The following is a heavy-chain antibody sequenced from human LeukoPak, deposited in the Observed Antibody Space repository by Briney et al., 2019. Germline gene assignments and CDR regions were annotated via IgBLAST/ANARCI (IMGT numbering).Heavy chain of an antibody. CDR1: GYTFTGYY. D-gene: IGHD2-15*01. J-gene: IGHJ3*01. V-gene: IGHV1-2*02. CDR3: ARAQESRSGGSCYGS. CDR2: INPNSGGT. Sequence: GASVKVSCKASGYTFTGYYMHWVRQAPGQGLEWMGWINPNSGGTNYAQKLQGRVTMTRDTSISTAYMELSRLRSDDTAVYYCARAQESRSGGSCYGSWGQGTMVTVSS.